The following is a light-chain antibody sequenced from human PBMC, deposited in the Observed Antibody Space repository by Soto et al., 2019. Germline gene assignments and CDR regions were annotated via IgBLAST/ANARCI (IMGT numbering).Light chain of an antibody. V-gene: IGKV1-39*01. CDR1: QSISSY. J-gene: IGKJ1*01. CDR3: QQSYSTPPT. Sequence: DIQMTQSPSSVSASVGDRVTITCRASQSISSYLNWYQQKPGKAPKLLIYAASSLQSGVPSRFSGSGSGTDFTLTISSLQPEDFATYYCQQSYSTPPTFGQVTKV. CDR2: AAS.